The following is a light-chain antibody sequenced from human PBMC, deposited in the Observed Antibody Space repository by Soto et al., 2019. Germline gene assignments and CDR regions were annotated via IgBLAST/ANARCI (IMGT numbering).Light chain of an antibody. Sequence: QSVLTQPRSVSGSPGQSVTISCTGTSSDVGANNYVSWYQQHSGKAPKFIIYDVSKRPPGVPDRFSGSKSGNTASLTISGLQAEDEAVYYCCSYAVSFTYVLFGGGTKLTVL. J-gene: IGLJ2*01. CDR1: SSDVGANNY. V-gene: IGLV2-11*01. CDR2: DVS. CDR3: CSYAVSFTYVL.